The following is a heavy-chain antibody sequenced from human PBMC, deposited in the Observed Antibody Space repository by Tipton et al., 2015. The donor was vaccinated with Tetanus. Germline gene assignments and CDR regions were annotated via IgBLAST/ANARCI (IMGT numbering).Heavy chain of an antibody. CDR2: IYPGDSDT. CDR1: GYSFNIYW. J-gene: IGHJ2*01. D-gene: IGHD7-27*01. V-gene: IGHV5-51*01. CDR3: ARRLGPYTGDQIWHFDL. Sequence: QLVQSGTEVKRPGESLKISCKDSGYSFNIYWIAWVRQMPGKGLEWMGIIYPGDSDTRYSPSFQGQVTISADKSLTTAYVQWSRLKASDTAMYYCARRLGPYTGDQIWHFDLWGRGTLVSVSS.